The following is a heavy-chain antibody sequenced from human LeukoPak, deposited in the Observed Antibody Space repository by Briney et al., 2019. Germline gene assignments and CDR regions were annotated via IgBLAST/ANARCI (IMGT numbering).Heavy chain of an antibody. D-gene: IGHD2-15*01. Sequence: GGSLRLSCSASGFPFSSYAMHWVRQAPGKGLEYVSAISDSGGSTYYADSVKGRFTISRDNSKNTLYLQMSSMRAEDTAVYFCVRGYSFGPYGMDVWGQGTTVTVSS. CDR2: ISDSGGST. J-gene: IGHJ6*02. CDR3: VRGYSFGPYGMDV. V-gene: IGHV3-64D*09. CDR1: GFPFSSYA.